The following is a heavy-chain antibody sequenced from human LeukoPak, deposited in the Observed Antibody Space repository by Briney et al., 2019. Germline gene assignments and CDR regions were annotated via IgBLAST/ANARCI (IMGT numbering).Heavy chain of an antibody. J-gene: IGHJ4*02. CDR2: IYGGGST. CDR3: AKRHSSGWYYLDY. D-gene: IGHD6-19*01. CDR1: GLSVSSNF. V-gene: IGHV3-53*01. Sequence: PGGSLRLSCAATGLSVSSNFMSWVRQAPGKGLEWVSVIYGGGSTYYADSVKGRFTISRDTPKNTLYLQMNSLRVEDTAVYYCAKRHSSGWYYLDYWGQGTLVTVSS.